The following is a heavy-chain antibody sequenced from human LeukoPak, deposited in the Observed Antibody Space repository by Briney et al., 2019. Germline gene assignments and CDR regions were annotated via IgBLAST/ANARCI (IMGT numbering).Heavy chain of an antibody. V-gene: IGHV3-23*01. D-gene: IGHD2-2*01. J-gene: IGHJ3*02. Sequence: PGGSLRLSCAASGFTFSIYAMSGVRQAPGGGLEWVSAISGSGGSTYYADSVKGRFNISRDNSKNTLYLKMNSLRAEDTAVYYCAKDGGKGAPYCSSTSCHDAFDIWGQGTMVTVSS. CDR1: GFTFSIYA. CDR3: AKDGGKGAPYCSSTSCHDAFDI. CDR2: ISGSGGST.